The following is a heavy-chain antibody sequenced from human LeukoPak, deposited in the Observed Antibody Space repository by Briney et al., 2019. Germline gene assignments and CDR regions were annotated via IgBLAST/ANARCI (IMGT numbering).Heavy chain of an antibody. V-gene: IGHV4-39*07. CDR1: GGSISSSSSY. CDR3: ARVSSMVRGVPFDY. Sequence: PSETLSLTCSVSGGSISSSSSYWGWIRQPPGKGLEWIGSIYYSGSSFDNPSLKSRVTISVDTSKNQFSLKLSSVTAADTAVYYCARVSSMVRGVPFDYWGQGTLVTVSS. D-gene: IGHD3-10*01. CDR2: IYYSGSS. J-gene: IGHJ4*02.